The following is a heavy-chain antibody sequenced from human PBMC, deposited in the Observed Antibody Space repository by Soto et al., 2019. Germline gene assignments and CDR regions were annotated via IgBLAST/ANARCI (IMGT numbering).Heavy chain of an antibody. CDR2: IWYDGSNK. Sequence: QVQLVESGGGVVQPGRSLRLSCAASGFTFSSYGMHWVRQAPGKGLEWVAVIWYDGSNKYYADSVKGRFTISRDNSKNTLYLQMNSLRAEDTAVYYCARDHGDFWSGYSFDYWGQGTLVTVSS. V-gene: IGHV3-33*01. CDR3: ARDHGDFWSGYSFDY. D-gene: IGHD3-3*01. CDR1: GFTFSSYG. J-gene: IGHJ4*02.